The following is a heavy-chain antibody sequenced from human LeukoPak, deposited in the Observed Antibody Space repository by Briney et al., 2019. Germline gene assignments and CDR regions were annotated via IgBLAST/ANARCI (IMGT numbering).Heavy chain of an antibody. CDR3: AKDRLLWFGESLFDY. J-gene: IGHJ4*02. CDR2: ISGSGGST. Sequence: GGSLRLSCAASGFTFSSYAMSWVRQAPGKGLEWVSAISGSGGSTYYADSVKGRFTISRDNSKNTLYLQMNSLRAEDTAVYYCAKDRLLWFGESLFDYWGQGTLVTVSS. CDR1: GFTFSSYA. V-gene: IGHV3-23*01. D-gene: IGHD3-10*01.